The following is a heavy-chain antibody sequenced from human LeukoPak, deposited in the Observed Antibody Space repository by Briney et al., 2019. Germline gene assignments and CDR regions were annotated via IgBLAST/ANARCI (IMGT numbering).Heavy chain of an antibody. CDR1: GHTFTSYG. CDR2: IIPIFGTA. Sequence: GASVKVSCKASGHTFTSYGISWVRQAPGQGLEWMGGIIPIFGTANYAQKFQGRVTITADKSTSTAYMELSSLRSEDTAVYYCAREGVFNWFDPWGQGTLVTVSS. D-gene: IGHD2-8*01. V-gene: IGHV1-69*06. CDR3: AREGVFNWFDP. J-gene: IGHJ5*02.